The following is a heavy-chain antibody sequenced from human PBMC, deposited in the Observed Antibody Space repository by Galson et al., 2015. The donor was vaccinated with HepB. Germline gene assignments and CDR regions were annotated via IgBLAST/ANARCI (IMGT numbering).Heavy chain of an antibody. CDR1: GFTFDDYT. V-gene: IGHV3-43*01. CDR2: ISWDGGST. Sequence: SLRLSCAASGFTFDDYTMYWVRQVPGKGLEWVSLISWDGGSTYYADSVKGRFTISRDNSKNSLYLQMDSLRTEDTALYYCAKATMARGIIIPDFDYWGQGTLVTVSS. D-gene: IGHD3-10*01. CDR3: AKATMARGIIIPDFDY. J-gene: IGHJ4*02.